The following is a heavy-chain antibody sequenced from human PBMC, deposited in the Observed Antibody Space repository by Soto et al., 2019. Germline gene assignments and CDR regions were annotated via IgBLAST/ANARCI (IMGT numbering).Heavy chain of an antibody. Sequence: GGSLRLSCAASGFTFSNAWMSWVRQAPGKGLEWVGRIKSKTDGGTTDYAAPVKGRFTSSRDDSKNTLYLQMNSLKTEDTAVYYCATDRLDYYGSGSYYENWFDPWGQGTLVTVSS. CDR2: IKSKTDGGTT. D-gene: IGHD3-10*01. V-gene: IGHV3-15*01. CDR3: ATDRLDYYGSGSYYENWFDP. J-gene: IGHJ5*02. CDR1: GFTFSNAW.